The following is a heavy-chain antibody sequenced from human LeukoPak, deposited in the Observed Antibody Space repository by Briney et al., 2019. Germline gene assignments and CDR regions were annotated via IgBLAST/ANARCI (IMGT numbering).Heavy chain of an antibody. Sequence: ASVKVSCKASGYTFTAYYMHWVRQAPGQGLEWMGWLNPNSGGTIYAQKYQGRVTMTRDTSISTAYMELGRLRSDDTAMYYCARDDDGGSEFDYWGQGTLVTVSS. CDR2: LNPNSGGT. CDR1: GYTFTAYY. V-gene: IGHV1-2*02. J-gene: IGHJ4*02. CDR3: ARDDDGGSEFDY. D-gene: IGHD3-10*01.